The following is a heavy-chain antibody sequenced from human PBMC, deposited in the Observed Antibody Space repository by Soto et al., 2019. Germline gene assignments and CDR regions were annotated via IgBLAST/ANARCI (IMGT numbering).Heavy chain of an antibody. D-gene: IGHD1-26*01. Sequence: ASVKVSCKASGYTFTGHYIHWVRQAPEQGPEWMGEIGPESGATRYAQKFQGRVTMTRDASITTVYMELKNLSPDDTAVYYCGRGRSGQIVVFYWGQGTPVTVSS. J-gene: IGHJ4*02. V-gene: IGHV1-2*02. CDR1: GYTFTGHY. CDR2: IGPESGAT. CDR3: GRGRSGQIVVFY.